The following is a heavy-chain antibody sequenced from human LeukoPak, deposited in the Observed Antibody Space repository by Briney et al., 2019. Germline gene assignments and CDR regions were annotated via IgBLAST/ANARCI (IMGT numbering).Heavy chain of an antibody. D-gene: IGHD5-24*01. V-gene: IGHV3-21*01. J-gene: IGHJ4*02. CDR3: ARGVMATS. CDR2: ISSSSSYI. CDR1: GFTFDDYA. Sequence: GGSLRLSCTASGFTFDDYAMHWVRQAPGKGLEWVSSISSSSSYIYYADSVKGRFTISRDNAKNSLYLQMNSLRAEDTAVYYCARGVMATSWGQGTLVTVSS.